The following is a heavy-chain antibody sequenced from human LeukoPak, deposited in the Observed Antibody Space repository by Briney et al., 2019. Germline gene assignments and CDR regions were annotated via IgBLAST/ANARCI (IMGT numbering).Heavy chain of an antibody. J-gene: IGHJ4*02. CDR1: GYTFTGYY. V-gene: IGHV1-2*06. Sequence: ASVKVSCKASGYTFTGYYMHWVRQAPGQGLEWMGRINPNSGGTNYAQKFQGRVTMTRDTSISTAYMELSRLRSDDTAVYYCARAEGSTIFGVVTNLYYFDYXGQGTLVTVS. D-gene: IGHD3-3*01. CDR2: INPNSGGT. CDR3: ARAEGSTIFGVVTNLYYFDY.